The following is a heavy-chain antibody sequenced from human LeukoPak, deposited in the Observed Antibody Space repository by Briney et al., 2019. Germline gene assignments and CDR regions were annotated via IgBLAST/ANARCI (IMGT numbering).Heavy chain of an antibody. J-gene: IGHJ6*03. D-gene: IGHD2-2*02. CDR3: ARDFQDCSSTSCYNYYYYMDV. CDR1: GGSISSYY. V-gene: IGHV4-59*01. Sequence: SETLSLTCTVSGGSISSYYWSWIRQPPGKGLEWIGYIYYSGSTNYNPSLKSRVTISVDTSKNQFSLKLSSVTAADTAVYYCARDFQDCSSTSCYNYYYYMDVWGKGTTVTISS. CDR2: IYYSGST.